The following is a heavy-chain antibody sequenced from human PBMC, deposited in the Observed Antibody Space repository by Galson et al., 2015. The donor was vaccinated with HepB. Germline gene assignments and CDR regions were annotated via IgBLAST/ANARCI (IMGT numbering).Heavy chain of an antibody. D-gene: IGHD1-26*01. Sequence: SLRLSCAASGFTFSSYGMHWVRQAPGKGLEWVAVISYDGSNKYYADSVKGRFTISRDNSKNTLDRQMNSLRAEDTAVYYRAEVLMGGSFYYYGMDVWGQGTTVTVSS. CDR3: AEVLMGGSFYYYGMDV. CDR2: ISYDGSNK. CDR1: GFTFSSYG. J-gene: IGHJ6*02. V-gene: IGHV3-30*18.